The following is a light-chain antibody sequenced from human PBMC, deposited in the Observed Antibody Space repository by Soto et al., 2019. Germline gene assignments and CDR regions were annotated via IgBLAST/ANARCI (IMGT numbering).Light chain of an antibody. CDR1: QSISSW. J-gene: IGKJ1*01. CDR3: LQDYNYPLT. Sequence: IQMTQSPSTLSASVGDRVTITCRASQSISSWLAWYQQKPGKAPKLLIYAASSLQSGVPSRFSGSGSGTDFTLTISSLQPEDFATCYCLQDYNYPLTFGQGTKVDIK. V-gene: IGKV1-6*01. CDR2: AAS.